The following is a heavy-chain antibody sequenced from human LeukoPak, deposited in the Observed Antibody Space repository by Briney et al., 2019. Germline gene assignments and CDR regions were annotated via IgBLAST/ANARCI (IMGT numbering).Heavy chain of an antibody. Sequence: SETLSLTCTVSGGSVSSSSYSWGWIRQPPGMGLEWIGSIYYSGSIYYNPSLKSRVTIFVDTSKNQFSLKLTSVTAADTAVYYCARLLKRSSGCYFDYWGQGTLSPSPQ. CDR2: IYYSGSI. V-gene: IGHV4-39*01. D-gene: IGHD6-19*01. CDR3: ARLLKRSSGCYFDY. CDR1: GGSVSSSSYS. J-gene: IGHJ4*02.